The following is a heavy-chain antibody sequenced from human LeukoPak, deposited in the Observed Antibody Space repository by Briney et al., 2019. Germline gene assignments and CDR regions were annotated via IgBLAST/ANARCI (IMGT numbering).Heavy chain of an antibody. CDR1: GYTFTGYY. V-gene: IGHV1-2*02. CDR2: INPNSGGT. CDR3: ARAFGRGDFWSGYYHDAFDI. Sequence: GASVKVSCKASGYTFTGYYMHWVRQAPGQGLEWMGWINPNSGGTNYAQKFQGRVTMTRDTSISTAYMELSRLRSDDTAVYYCARAFGRGDFWSGYYHDAFDIWGQGTVVTVSS. J-gene: IGHJ3*02. D-gene: IGHD3-3*01.